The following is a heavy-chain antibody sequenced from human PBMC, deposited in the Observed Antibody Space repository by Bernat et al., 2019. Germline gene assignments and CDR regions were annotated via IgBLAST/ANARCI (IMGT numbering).Heavy chain of an antibody. J-gene: IGHJ2*01. CDR3: AKVRGTVAAAVDWYFDR. Sequence: EVQLLESGGGLVQPGGSLRLSCAASEFTFSSYAMSWVRQTPGKGLQWVAAISGSGGNTYYADSVKGRFTISRDNSKNTLFLQVNSLRAEDTAVYHCAKVRGTVAAAVDWYFDRWGRGTLVTVSS. CDR1: EFTFSSYA. CDR2: ISGSGGNT. D-gene: IGHD2-2*01. V-gene: IGHV3-23*01.